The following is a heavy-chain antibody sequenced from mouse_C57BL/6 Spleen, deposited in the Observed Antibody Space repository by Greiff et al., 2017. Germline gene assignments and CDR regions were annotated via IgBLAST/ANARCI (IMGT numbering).Heavy chain of an antibody. CDR1: GFTFTDYY. D-gene: IGHD4-1*01. CDR2: IRNKANGYTT. J-gene: IGHJ3*01. Sequence: EVKLVESGGGLVQPGGSLSLSCAASGFTFTDYYMSWVRQPPGKALEWLGFIRNKANGYTTEYSASVKGRFTISRDNSQSILYLQMNALRAEDSAPYYCASLVFAHWDVAWFSYWGQGSLVTVSA. CDR3: ASLVFAHWDVAWFSY. V-gene: IGHV7-3*01.